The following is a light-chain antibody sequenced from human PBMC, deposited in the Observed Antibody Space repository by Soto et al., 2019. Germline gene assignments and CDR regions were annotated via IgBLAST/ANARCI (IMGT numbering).Light chain of an antibody. Sequence: DIVLTQSPATLSLSPGERATLSCRASQSVSRYLAWYQQKPGQAPRLLIYDASNRATGIPARFSGSGSGTDFTLTISSLEPEDFAVYYCQQRSNFTFGGGTKVEIK. CDR1: QSVSRY. CDR2: DAS. V-gene: IGKV3-11*01. J-gene: IGKJ4*01. CDR3: QQRSNFT.